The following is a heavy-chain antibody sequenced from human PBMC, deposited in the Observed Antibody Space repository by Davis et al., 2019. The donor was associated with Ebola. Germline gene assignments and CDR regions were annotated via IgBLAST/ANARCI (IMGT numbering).Heavy chain of an antibody. CDR1: GFTFSDYY. D-gene: IGHD4/OR15-4a*01. Sequence: GESLKISCAASGFTFSDYYMSWIRQAPGKGLEWVSGISGSGDRPYYADSVKGRFTISRDNSKNTLYLQMNSLRAEDTAVYYCAKVFDYGTGNTPISGAKDHWGQGTLVAVSS. CDR3: AKVFDYGTGNTPISGAKDH. CDR2: ISGSGDRP. V-gene: IGHV3-23*01. J-gene: IGHJ4*02.